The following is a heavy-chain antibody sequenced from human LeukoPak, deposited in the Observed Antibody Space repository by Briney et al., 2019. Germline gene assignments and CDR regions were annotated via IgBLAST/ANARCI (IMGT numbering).Heavy chain of an antibody. Sequence: GGSLRLSCAASGFTFSSNAMSWVRQAPGKGLEWVSAITGSGGGTYYADSVKGRFTISRDTSKNTLYLQTNSLRAEDTAIYYCAKDLGDTGYWGQGTLVTVSS. CDR2: ITGSGGGT. D-gene: IGHD3-16*01. CDR1: GFTFSSNA. CDR3: AKDLGDTGY. V-gene: IGHV3-23*01. J-gene: IGHJ4*02.